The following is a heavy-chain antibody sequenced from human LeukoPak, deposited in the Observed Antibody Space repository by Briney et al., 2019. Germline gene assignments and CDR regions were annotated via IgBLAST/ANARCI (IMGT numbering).Heavy chain of an antibody. D-gene: IGHD5-24*01. J-gene: IGHJ6*03. CDR3: ARQGRGYSPYYYYMDV. CDR2: IYPGDSDT. CDR1: GYSFTSYW. V-gene: IGHV5-51*01. Sequence: GESLKISCKGSGYSFTSYWIGWVRQMPGKGLESMGIIYPGDSDTRYSPSFQGQVTISADKSINTAYLQWSSLKASDTAMYYCARQGRGYSPYYYYMDVWGKGTTVTVSS.